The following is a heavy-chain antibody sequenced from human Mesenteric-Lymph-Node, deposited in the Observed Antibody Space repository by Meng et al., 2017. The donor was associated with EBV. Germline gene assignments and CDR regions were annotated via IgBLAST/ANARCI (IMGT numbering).Heavy chain of an antibody. CDR2: MYSSGST. Sequence: VPLKESGPGLVKPSQTLSLTGAVSGGAISSGGYYWTWIRQPPGKGLEWIGYMYSSGSTYYNPSLESRFAMSLDTYKNQFSLRLTSVTAADTALYYCARGAYEGSGSKFADWGQGTLVTVSS. J-gene: IGHJ4*02. CDR3: ARGAYEGSGSKFAD. CDR1: GGAISSGGYY. D-gene: IGHD3-10*01. V-gene: IGHV4-30-4*01.